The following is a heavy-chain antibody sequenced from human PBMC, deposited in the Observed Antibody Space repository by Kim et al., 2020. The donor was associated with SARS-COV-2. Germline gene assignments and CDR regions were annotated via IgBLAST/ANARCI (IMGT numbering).Heavy chain of an antibody. CDR3: ARDLLLAYCGGDCYSVDY. Sequence: KGRFTISRDNAKNSLYLQMNSLRAEDTAVYYCARDLLLAYCGGDCYSVDYWGQGTLVTVSS. V-gene: IGHV3-11*06. D-gene: IGHD2-21*02. J-gene: IGHJ4*02.